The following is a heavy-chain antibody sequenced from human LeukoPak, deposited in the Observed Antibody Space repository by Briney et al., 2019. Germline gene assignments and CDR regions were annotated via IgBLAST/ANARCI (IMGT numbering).Heavy chain of an antibody. CDR3: ARDKTASLAPFDY. Sequence: SETLSLTCSVSGGSISSNSYYWGWIRQPPGKGLEWIGSIYYSGSTYYNPSLKSRVTISVDTSKNQFSLKLSSVTAADTAVYYCARDKTASLAPFDYWGQGTLVTVSS. CDR2: IYYSGST. J-gene: IGHJ4*02. V-gene: IGHV4-39*07. CDR1: GGSISSNSYY.